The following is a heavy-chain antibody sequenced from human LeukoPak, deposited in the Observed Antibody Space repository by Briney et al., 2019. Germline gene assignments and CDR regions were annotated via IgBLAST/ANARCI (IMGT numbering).Heavy chain of an antibody. CDR1: GGSVSGGSYY. J-gene: IGHJ4*02. CDR3: AGLVGRYSSGLYYYYFDY. CDR2: IYYSGSI. V-gene: IGHV4-61*01. Sequence: SETLSLTCTVSGGSVSGGSYYWSWIRQPPGKGLEWIGYIYYSGSINYNPSLKSRVTISVDTSKNQFSLKLSSVTAADTAVYYCAGLVGRYSSGLYYYYFDYWGQGTPVTVSS. D-gene: IGHD3-22*01.